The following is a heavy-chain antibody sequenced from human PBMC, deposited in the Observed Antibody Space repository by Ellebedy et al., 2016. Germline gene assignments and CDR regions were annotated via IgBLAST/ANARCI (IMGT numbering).Heavy chain of an antibody. D-gene: IGHD4-17*01. V-gene: IGHV3-23*01. CDR1: GLPFSNFF. CDR2: ISAGGDIT. J-gene: IGHJ4*02. CDR3: YYGHYSAS. Sequence: GESLKISXVASGLPFSNFFMSWVRQAPGGGLEWVSTISAGGDITFSADSVKGRFTISRDNSRDTLYLQMNSLRAEDTAVYYCYYGHYSASWGQGTLVTVSS.